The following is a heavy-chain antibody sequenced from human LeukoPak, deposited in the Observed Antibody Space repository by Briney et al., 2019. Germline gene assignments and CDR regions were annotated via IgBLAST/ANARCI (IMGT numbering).Heavy chain of an antibody. D-gene: IGHD2/OR15-2a*01. CDR1: GGSIGTINLW. CDR2: IYHSGNT. J-gene: IGHJ4*02. Sequence: ASETLSLTCAVSGGSIGTINLWWTWVRQPPGEGLEWIGEIYHSGNTDYNPSLKSRVTISIDKSKNQFSLNLSSVTAADTAVYYCARVRVTPNIAIDYWGQGTLVTVSS. CDR3: ARVRVTPNIAIDY. V-gene: IGHV4-4*02.